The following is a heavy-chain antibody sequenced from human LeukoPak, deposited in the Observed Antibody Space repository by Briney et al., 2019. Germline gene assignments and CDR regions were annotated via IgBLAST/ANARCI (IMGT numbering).Heavy chain of an antibody. D-gene: IGHD3-22*01. CDR2: INHSGST. V-gene: IGHV4-34*01. CDR1: GGSFSGYY. J-gene: IGHJ3*02. CDR3: ARYPTFYYDSIVSPTDAFDI. Sequence: PSETLSLTCAVYGGSFSGYYRSWIRQPPGKGLEWIGEINHSGSTNYNPSLKSRVTVSVDTSKNQFSLNLSSVTAADTAMYYCARYPTFYYDSIVSPTDAFDIWGQGTMVTVSS.